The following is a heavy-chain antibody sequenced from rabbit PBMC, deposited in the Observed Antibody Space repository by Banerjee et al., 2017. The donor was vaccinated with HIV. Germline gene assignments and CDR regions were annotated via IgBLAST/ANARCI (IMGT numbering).Heavy chain of an antibody. V-gene: IGHV1S40*01. CDR3: AREDGYGNDGNPHVFDL. J-gene: IGHJ4*01. D-gene: IGHD6-1*01. Sequence: QSLEESGGDLVKPGASLTLTCTASGFSFSSNYYMCWVRQAPGKGLEWIGCIYTGTGSTYYASWAKGRFTISKTSSTTVTLQMTSLTAADTATYFCAREDGYGNDGNPHVFDLWGPGTLVTVS. CDR2: IYTGTGST. CDR1: GFSFSSNYY.